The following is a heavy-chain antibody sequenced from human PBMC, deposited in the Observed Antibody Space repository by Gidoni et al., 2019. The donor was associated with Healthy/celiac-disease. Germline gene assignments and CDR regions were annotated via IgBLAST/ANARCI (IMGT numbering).Heavy chain of an antibody. J-gene: IGHJ3*02. V-gene: IGHV4-59*01. Sequence: QVQLQESGPGLVKPSETLSLTCTVSGGSISSYYWSWIRQPPGKGLEWIGYIYYSGSTNYNPSLKSRVTISVDTSKNQFSLKLSSVTAADTAVYYCARDGIPGIIVTTSGAFDIWGQGTMVTVSS. CDR2: IYYSGST. CDR1: GGSISSYY. D-gene: IGHD1-26*01. CDR3: ARDGIPGIIVTTSGAFDI.